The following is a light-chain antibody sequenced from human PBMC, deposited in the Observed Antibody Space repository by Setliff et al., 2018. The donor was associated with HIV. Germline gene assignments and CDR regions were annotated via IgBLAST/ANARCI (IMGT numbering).Light chain of an antibody. CDR3: SSYTSRNTDV. CDR2: DVS. Sequence: QSALAQPASVPGSPGQSITISCTGASSDFGGYNYVSWYEQHPGKAPKLMIYDVSKRPSGVPNRFSGSKSGNTASLTISGLQAEDEADYYCSSYTSRNTDVFGTGTKGTV. J-gene: IGLJ1*01. CDR1: SSDFGGYNY. V-gene: IGLV2-14*03.